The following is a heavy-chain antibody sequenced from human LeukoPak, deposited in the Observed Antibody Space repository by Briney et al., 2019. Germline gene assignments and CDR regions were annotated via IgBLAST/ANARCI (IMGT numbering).Heavy chain of an antibody. V-gene: IGHV4-39*01. D-gene: IGHD2-15*01. J-gene: IGHJ4*02. CDR1: GDSINSGSYY. Sequence: SETLSLTCTVSGDSINSGSYYWGWIRQPPGEGLEWIGSIYYSGDTYYNPSLESRVTISVDTSKNQFSLNLRSVTAADTALYYWARRGTAYCRGGNCYSDKYFDYWGQGTQVTVSS. CDR2: IYYSGDT. CDR3: ARRGTAYCRGGNCYSDKYFDY.